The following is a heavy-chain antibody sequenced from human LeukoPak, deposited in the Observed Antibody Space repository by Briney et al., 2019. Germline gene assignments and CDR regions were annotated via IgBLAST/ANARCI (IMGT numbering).Heavy chain of an antibody. Sequence: GGSLRISCAASRFTFSDYYMSWIRQAPGKGLEWVSYISSSGSTIYYADSVKGRFTISRDNAKNSLYLQMNSLRAEDTAVYYCAKVWFGELYDYWGQGTLVTVSS. D-gene: IGHD3-10*01. CDR2: ISSSGSTI. V-gene: IGHV3-11*01. J-gene: IGHJ4*02. CDR1: RFTFSDYY. CDR3: AKVWFGELYDY.